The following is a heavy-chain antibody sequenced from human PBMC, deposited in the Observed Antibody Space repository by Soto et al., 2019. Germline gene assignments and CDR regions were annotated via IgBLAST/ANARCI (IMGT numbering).Heavy chain of an antibody. CDR2: IYPGDSDT. CDR3: XXXXRGIGGYYYGMDV. CDR1: GYSFTSYW. Sequence: GESLKISCKGSGYSFTSYWIGWVRQMPGKGLEWMGIIYPGDSDTRXXXXXXXXXXXXXXXXXSTAYLQWSSLKASDTAMYYWXXXXRGIGGYYYGMDVWGQGTTVTVSS. D-gene: IGHD3-16*01. J-gene: IGHJ6*02. V-gene: IGHV5-51*01.